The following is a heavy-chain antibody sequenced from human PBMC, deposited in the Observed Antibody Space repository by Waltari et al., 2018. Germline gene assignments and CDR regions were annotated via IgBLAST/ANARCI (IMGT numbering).Heavy chain of an antibody. Sequence: QVQLVESGGGVVQPGRSLRLSCAASGFTFSSYGMHWVRQAPGKGLEWVAVISYDGSNKYYADSVKGRFTISRDNSKNTLYLQMNSLRAEDTAVYYCAKDNRYYGSGSSFDYWGQGTLVTVSS. CDR3: AKDNRYYGSGSSFDY. CDR2: ISYDGSNK. J-gene: IGHJ4*02. D-gene: IGHD3-10*01. CDR1: GFTFSSYG. V-gene: IGHV3-30*18.